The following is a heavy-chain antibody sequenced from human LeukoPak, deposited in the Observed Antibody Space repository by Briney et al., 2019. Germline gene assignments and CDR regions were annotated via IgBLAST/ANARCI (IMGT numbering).Heavy chain of an antibody. J-gene: IGHJ6*03. CDR1: GFTFSSYS. CDR2: ISSSSSYI. D-gene: IGHD3-3*01. V-gene: IGHV3-21*01. CDR3: ARDFRDEAYDFWSGYPYYYYYYMDV. Sequence: GGSLRLSCAASGFTFSSYSMNWVRQAPGKGLEWVSSISSSSSYIYYADSVKGRFTISRDNAKNSLYLQMNSLRAEDTAVYYCARDFRDEAYDFWSGYPYYYYYYMDVWGKGTTVTVSS.